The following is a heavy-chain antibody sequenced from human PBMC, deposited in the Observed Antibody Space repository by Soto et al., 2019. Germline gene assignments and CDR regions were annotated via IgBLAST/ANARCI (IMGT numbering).Heavy chain of an antibody. D-gene: IGHD3-10*01. CDR2: INHSGST. CDR1: GGSFSGYY. CDR3: ARGIGTIYYFDY. J-gene: IGHJ4*02. V-gene: IGHV4-34*01. Sequence: PSETLSLTCAVYGGSFSGYYWSWIRQPPGKGLEWIGEINHSGSTNYNPSLKSRVTISVDTSKNQFSLKLSSVTAADTAVYYCARGIGTIYYFDYWGQGTLVTVSS.